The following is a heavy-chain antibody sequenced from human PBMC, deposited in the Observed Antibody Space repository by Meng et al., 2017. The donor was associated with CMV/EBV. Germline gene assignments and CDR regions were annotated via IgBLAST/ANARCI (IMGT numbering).Heavy chain of an antibody. D-gene: IGHD3-9*01. CDR2: ISSVRNYV. J-gene: IGHJ4*02. CDR1: GFAFSRYS. CDR3: ARKGEYSGYDNYYGSVH. V-gene: IGHV3-21*01. Sequence: SCVASGFAFSRYSMNWVRQAPGKGLEWVSSISSVRNYVDYVDSVKGRFTISRDNAKNSLFLQMNSLRADDTAVYYCARKGEYSGYDNYYGSVHWGQGTSVTVSS.